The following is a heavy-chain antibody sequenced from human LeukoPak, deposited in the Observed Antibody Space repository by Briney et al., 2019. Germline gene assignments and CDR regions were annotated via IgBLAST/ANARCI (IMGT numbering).Heavy chain of an antibody. J-gene: IGHJ4*02. CDR2: ITASGDST. Sequence: GGSLRLSCAGSGFPFSSYPISWVRQPPGKGLEWVSAITASGDSTYSADSVKGRFTISRDNSRNTLFLEMSSLRAEDTAVYYCARESYYGSGSLDYWGQGTLVTVSS. CDR1: GFPFSSYP. V-gene: IGHV3-23*01. CDR3: ARESYYGSGSLDY. D-gene: IGHD3-10*01.